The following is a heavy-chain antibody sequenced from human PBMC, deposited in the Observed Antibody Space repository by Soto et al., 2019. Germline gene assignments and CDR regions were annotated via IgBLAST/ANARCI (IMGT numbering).Heavy chain of an antibody. CDR2: IGAAGDT. D-gene: IGHD3-16*01. J-gene: IGHJ4*02. Sequence: EVQLVESGGGLVQPWGSLRLSCAASGFTFSNYAMHWVRQPTGKGLEWVSGIGAAGDTYYPGSVKGRFTISRENAKNSLYLQMNSLRAGDTAVYYCAAGGVTSVAQFDYLGQGTLVTVSS. CDR3: AAGGVTSVAQFDY. CDR1: GFTFSNYA. V-gene: IGHV3-13*01.